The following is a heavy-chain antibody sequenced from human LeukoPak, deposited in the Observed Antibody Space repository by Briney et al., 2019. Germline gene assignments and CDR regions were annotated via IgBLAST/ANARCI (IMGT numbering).Heavy chain of an antibody. CDR2: IRYDGSNK. D-gene: IGHD4-11*01. V-gene: IGHV3-30*02. CDR1: GFTFSSYG. CDR3: ARTTTVTPPFIS. Sequence: GGSLRLSCAASGFTFSSYGMHWLRQAPGKGLEWVAFIRYDGSNKYYADSVKGRFTIYRDNPKNTLYLQMNSLRAEDTAVYYCARTTTVTPPFISWGQGTLVTVSS. J-gene: IGHJ4*02.